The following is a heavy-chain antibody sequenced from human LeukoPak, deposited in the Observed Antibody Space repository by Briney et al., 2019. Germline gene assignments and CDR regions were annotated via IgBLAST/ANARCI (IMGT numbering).Heavy chain of an antibody. Sequence: GGSLRLSCAASGFTFSSYWMSWVRQAPGKGLEWVANIKQDGSEKYYVDTVKGRFTISRDNAKNSLYLQMNSLRAEDTAVYYCSREGERGITNAFDIWGQGTMVTVSS. D-gene: IGHD3-10*01. J-gene: IGHJ3*02. CDR2: IKQDGSEK. V-gene: IGHV3-7*01. CDR3: SREGERGITNAFDI. CDR1: GFTFSSYW.